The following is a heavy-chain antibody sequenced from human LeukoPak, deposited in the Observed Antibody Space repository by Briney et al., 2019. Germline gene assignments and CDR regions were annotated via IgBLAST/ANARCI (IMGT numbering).Heavy chain of an antibody. CDR2: ISGSGHTI. CDR1: GFTFANSD. Sequence: GGSLRLSCVGSGFTFANSDMNWVRQPPGRGLEWVSVISGSGHTISYADSVKGRFTISRDNFKNTLYLQMNSLRAEDTALYDCTRDPNWGDAVWGQGTLVTVSS. D-gene: IGHD7-27*01. V-gene: IGHV3-23*01. J-gene: IGHJ4*02. CDR3: TRDPNWGDAV.